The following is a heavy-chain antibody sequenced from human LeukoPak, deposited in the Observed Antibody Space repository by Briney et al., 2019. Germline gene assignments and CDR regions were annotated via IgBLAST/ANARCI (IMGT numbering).Heavy chain of an antibody. D-gene: IGHD6-6*01. Sequence: SVKVSCKASGGTFSSYAISWVRQAPGQGLEWMGGIIPIFGTANYAQKFQGRVTMTRNTSISTAYMELRSLRSDDTAVYYCARDLRTAARPPGYWGQGTLVTVSS. J-gene: IGHJ4*02. V-gene: IGHV1-69*05. CDR2: IIPIFGTA. CDR3: ARDLRTAARPPGY. CDR1: GGTFSSYA.